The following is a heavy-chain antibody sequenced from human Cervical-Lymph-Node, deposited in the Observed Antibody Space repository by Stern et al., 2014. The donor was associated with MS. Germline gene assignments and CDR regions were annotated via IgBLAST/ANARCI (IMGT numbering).Heavy chain of an antibody. CDR2: ISISGDYT. J-gene: IGHJ6*02. CDR1: GFPFSSYA. V-gene: IGHV3-21*01. CDR3: ARASNTISYYYHGMDV. Sequence: EVQLVESGGGLVKPGGSLRLSCAASGFPFSSYAMTWVRQAPGKGREWISSISISGDYTYYADSVKGQFTISRDNAKNSLHLQMNSLSAEDTAVYYCARASNTISYYYHGMDVWGQGTTVTVSS. D-gene: IGHD2-2*01.